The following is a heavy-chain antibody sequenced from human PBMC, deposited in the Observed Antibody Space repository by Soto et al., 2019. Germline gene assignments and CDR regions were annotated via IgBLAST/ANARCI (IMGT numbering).Heavy chain of an antibody. CDR1: VGTFSSYA. D-gene: IGHD6-19*01. V-gene: IGHV1-69*01. CDR3: ARPPNESSGYYYGMDV. Sequence: QVQLVQSGAEVKKTGSSVKVSCKASVGTFSSYAISWVRQAPGQGLEWMGGIIPIFGTANYAQKFQGRVTITADESTSTAYMKLSSLRSEDTAVYYCARPPNESSGYYYGMDVWGQGTTVTVSS. J-gene: IGHJ6*02. CDR2: IIPIFGTA.